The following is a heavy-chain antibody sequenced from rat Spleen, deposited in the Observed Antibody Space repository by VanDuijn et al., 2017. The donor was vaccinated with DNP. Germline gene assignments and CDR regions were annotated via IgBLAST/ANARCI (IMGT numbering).Heavy chain of an antibody. CDR1: GFSLTSYN. CDR3: TRDGPSYYSSHISFAY. V-gene: IGHV2-41*01. CDR2: IWNTGGT. D-gene: IGHD1-2*01. Sequence: QVQLKESGPGLVQPSQTLSLTCTVAGFSLTSYNVHWVRQPPGKGLEWMGVIWNTGGTRYNSALKSRLSISKDTSKSQVFLKMNSLQTEDTAIYYCTRDGPSYYSSHISFAYWGQGTLVTVSS. J-gene: IGHJ3*01.